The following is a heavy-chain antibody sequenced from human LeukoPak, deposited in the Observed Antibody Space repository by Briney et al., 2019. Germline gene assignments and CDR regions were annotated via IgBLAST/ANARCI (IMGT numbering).Heavy chain of an antibody. CDR1: GFTFSSYN. Sequence: PGGSLRLSCAASGFTFSSYNMNWVRQAPGKGLEWVSYISSSSSNIYYGDSVKGRFTISRDNGKNSLYLQINSLRDEDTAVYYCAREGRAGGTDYWGQGTLVTVSS. V-gene: IGHV3-48*02. J-gene: IGHJ4*02. D-gene: IGHD1/OR15-1a*01. CDR2: ISSSSSNI. CDR3: AREGRAGGTDY.